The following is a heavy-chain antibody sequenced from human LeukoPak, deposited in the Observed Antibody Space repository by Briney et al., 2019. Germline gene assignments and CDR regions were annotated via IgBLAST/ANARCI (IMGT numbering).Heavy chain of an antibody. J-gene: IGHJ4*02. CDR3: ARAGDCSSTSCYPTADFDY. Sequence: SETLSLTCAVYGGSFSGYYWSWIRQPPGKGLEWIGEINHSGSTNYNPSLKSRVTISVDTSKNQFSLKLSSVTAADTAVHYCARAGDCSSTSCYPTADFDYWGQGTLVTVSS. D-gene: IGHD2-2*01. CDR2: INHSGST. CDR1: GGSFSGYY. V-gene: IGHV4-34*01.